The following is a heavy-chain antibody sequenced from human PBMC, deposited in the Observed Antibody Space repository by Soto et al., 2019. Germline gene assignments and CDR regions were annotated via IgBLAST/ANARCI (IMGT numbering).Heavy chain of an antibody. CDR2: IFHDGTA. V-gene: IGHV4-4*02. CDR3: ARRVYDTRLNYMYFDL. D-gene: IGHD2-8*01. J-gene: IGHJ4*02. Sequence: PSETLSLTCAVSGVSISSGNWWTLVRQTPKRGLEYIGEIFHDGTANYYPSFERRVAISVDTSKNQFSLKLTSVTAADTAIYFCARRVYDTRLNYMYFDLWAQGALVTVSS. CDR1: GVSISSGNW.